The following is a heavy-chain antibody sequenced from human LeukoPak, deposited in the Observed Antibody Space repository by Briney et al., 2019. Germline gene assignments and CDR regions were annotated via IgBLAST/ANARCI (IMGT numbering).Heavy chain of an antibody. V-gene: IGHV3-74*01. Sequence: GGSLRLSCAASGFTFSSYWMHWVRQAPGKGLVWVSRINNDGSSRNYADSVKGRFTISRDNAKNTLSLQMNSLRAEDTAVYFCASGGYNGFDYWGQGTLVTVSP. CDR1: GFTFSSYW. CDR2: INNDGSSR. CDR3: ASGGYNGFDY. J-gene: IGHJ4*02. D-gene: IGHD5-24*01.